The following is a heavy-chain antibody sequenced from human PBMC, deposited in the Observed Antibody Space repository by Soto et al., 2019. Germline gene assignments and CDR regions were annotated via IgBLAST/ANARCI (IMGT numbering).Heavy chain of an antibody. V-gene: IGHV5-51*01. D-gene: IGHD3-22*01. CDR1: GYSFTSYW. CDR2: IYPGDSDT. J-gene: IGHJ4*02. Sequence: EVQLVQSGAEVKKPGESLKISCKGSGYSFTSYWIGWVRQMPGKGLEWMGIIYPGDSDTRYSPSFQGQVTISADKSISTAYLQWSSLKASDTAMYYCARPASYYYDSSGFDYWGQGTLVTVSS. CDR3: ARPASYYYDSSGFDY.